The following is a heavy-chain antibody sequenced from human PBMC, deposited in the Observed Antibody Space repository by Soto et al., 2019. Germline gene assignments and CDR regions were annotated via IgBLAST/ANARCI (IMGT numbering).Heavy chain of an antibody. CDR2: IYWDDDK. V-gene: IGHV2-5*02. D-gene: IGHD4-17*01. Sequence: QITLKESGPTLVKPTQTLTLTCTFSGFSLSTSGVGVGWIRQPPGKALEWLALIYWDDDKRYSPSLKSRLTITKDTSKNQVVLTMTNMDPVDTATYYCAHLYGDTPNYYYYGMDVWGQGTTVTVSS. CDR3: AHLYGDTPNYYYYGMDV. J-gene: IGHJ6*02. CDR1: GFSLSTSGVG.